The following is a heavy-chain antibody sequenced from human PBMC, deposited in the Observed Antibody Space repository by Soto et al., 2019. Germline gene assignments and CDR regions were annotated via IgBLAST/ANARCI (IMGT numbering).Heavy chain of an antibody. J-gene: IGHJ4*02. Sequence: GGSLRLSCAASGLTFSSYWMHWVRQAPGKGLVWVSRINSGGRTYYADSVKGRFTISRDNSKNTLYLQMNSLRAEDTAVYYCAALIVVVMYPDYWGQGTLVTVSS. D-gene: IGHD3-22*01. CDR3: AALIVVVMYPDY. V-gene: IGHV3-74*01. CDR1: GLTFSSYW. CDR2: INSGGRT.